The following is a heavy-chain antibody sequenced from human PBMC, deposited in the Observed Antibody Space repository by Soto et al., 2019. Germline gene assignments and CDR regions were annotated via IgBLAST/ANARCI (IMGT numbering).Heavy chain of an antibody. V-gene: IGHV1-2*02. Sequence: QVQLVQSGAEVKKPGASVKVSCKASGYIFTDHYIHWVRQAPGQGLEWRGWTNPISGDTDYAQKFQGRVIMTRDTSILTAYMDLSRLKSDDTAVYYCARVRRSPYGVDVWGQGTTVSGSS. CDR2: TNPISGDT. D-gene: IGHD3-16*01. CDR3: ARVRRSPYGVDV. J-gene: IGHJ6*02. CDR1: GYIFTDHY.